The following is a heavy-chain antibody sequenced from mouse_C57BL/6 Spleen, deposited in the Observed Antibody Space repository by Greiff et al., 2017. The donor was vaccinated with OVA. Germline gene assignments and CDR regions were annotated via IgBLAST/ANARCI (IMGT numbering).Heavy chain of an antibody. CDR2: IYPGDGDT. CDR1: GYAFSSSW. Sequence: QVQLKESGPELVKPGASVKISCKASGYAFSSSWMNWVKPRPGKGLEWIGRIYPGDGDTNYNGKFKGKATLTADKSSSTAYMQLSSLTSEYSAVYFGAKIYYDYDGGRWFDYWGQGTTLTVSS. CDR3: AKIYYDYDGGRWFDY. D-gene: IGHD2-4*01. V-gene: IGHV1-82*01. J-gene: IGHJ2*01.